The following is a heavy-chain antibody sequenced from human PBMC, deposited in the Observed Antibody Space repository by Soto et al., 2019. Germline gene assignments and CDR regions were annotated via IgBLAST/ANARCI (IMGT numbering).Heavy chain of an antibody. J-gene: IGHJ4*02. CDR1: GFTFSNYA. V-gene: IGHV3-30-3*01. D-gene: IGHD1-26*01. Sequence: QVQLVESGGGVVQPGRSLRLSCAASGFTFSNYAMHWVRQAPGKGLEWVAVISYEGNNKYYADSVKGRFTISRDNSKNTLYLQMTSLRAEDTAVFYCARTRSPVGTPFDFWGQGTLVTVSS. CDR2: ISYEGNNK. CDR3: ARTRSPVGTPFDF.